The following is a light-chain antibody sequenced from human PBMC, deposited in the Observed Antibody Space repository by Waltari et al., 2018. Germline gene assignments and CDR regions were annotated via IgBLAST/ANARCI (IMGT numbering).Light chain of an antibody. V-gene: IGKV3D-20*02. J-gene: IGKJ1*01. Sequence: EIVMTQSPATLSLSPGERATLSCRASQSVSSSLAWYQQKPGQAPRLIIYDASSRATGIPDRCSGSGSGTDFTLTISSLEPEDVGVYYCLQRSNWPRTFGQGTKVEIK. CDR2: DAS. CDR1: QSVSSS. CDR3: LQRSNWPRT.